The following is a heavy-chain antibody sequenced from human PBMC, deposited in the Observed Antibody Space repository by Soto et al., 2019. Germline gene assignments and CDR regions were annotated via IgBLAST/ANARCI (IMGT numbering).Heavy chain of an antibody. V-gene: IGHV1-69*01. D-gene: IGHD3-22*01. Sequence: QVQLVQSWAEVRKPGSSVRVSCKASGGSFNRHTISWVRQAPGQGLEWMGGIIPIFGTANHAQKFQGRVTIMADESKSTVYMELSSLRSDDTAIYYCARGWGYDSTDYYYAYWGQGTLVIVSS. CDR2: IIPIFGTA. J-gene: IGHJ4*02. CDR1: GGSFNRHT. CDR3: ARGWGYDSTDYYYAY.